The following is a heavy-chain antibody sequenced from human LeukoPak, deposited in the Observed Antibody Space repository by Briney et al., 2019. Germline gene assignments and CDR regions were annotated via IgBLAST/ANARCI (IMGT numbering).Heavy chain of an antibody. D-gene: IGHD3-22*01. Sequence: SGTLSLTCTASGGSISSYYWSWIRQPAGKGLEWIGRIYTSGSTNYNPSLKSRVTMSVDTSKNQFSLKLSSVTAADTAVYYCARGGSSGYYYYYYYMDVWGKGTTVTVSS. CDR1: GGSISSYY. V-gene: IGHV4-4*07. J-gene: IGHJ6*03. CDR3: ARGGSSGYYYYYYYMDV. CDR2: IYTSGST.